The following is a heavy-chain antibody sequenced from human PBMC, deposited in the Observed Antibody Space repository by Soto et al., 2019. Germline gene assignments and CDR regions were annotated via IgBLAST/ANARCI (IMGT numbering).Heavy chain of an antibody. CDR3: AREVATTTSERRTSYYFDY. D-gene: IGHD5-12*01. Sequence: PGESLKISCKGSGYSFTSYWIGWVRQMPGKGLERMGIIYPGDSDTRYSPSFQGQVTISADKSISTAYLQWSSLKASDTAMYYCAREVATTTSERRTSYYFDYWGQGTLVTVSS. CDR2: IYPGDSDT. J-gene: IGHJ4*02. V-gene: IGHV5-51*01. CDR1: GYSFTSYW.